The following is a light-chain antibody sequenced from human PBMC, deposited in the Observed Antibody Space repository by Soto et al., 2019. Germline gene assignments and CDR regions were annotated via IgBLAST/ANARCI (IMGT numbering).Light chain of an antibody. Sequence: QSVLTQPASVSGSPGQSITISCTGTSSDVGGYNYVSWYQQHPGKALKLMIYEVSNRPTGVSNRFSGSKSGNTASLTISGLQDEDEADYYCSSYTSSSTLCVFGTGTKVTVL. CDR3: SSYTSSSTLCV. J-gene: IGLJ1*01. CDR2: EVS. V-gene: IGLV2-14*01. CDR1: SSDVGGYNY.